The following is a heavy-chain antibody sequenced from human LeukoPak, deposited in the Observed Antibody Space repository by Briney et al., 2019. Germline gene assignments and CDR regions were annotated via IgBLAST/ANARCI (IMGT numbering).Heavy chain of an antibody. CDR1: GYSFTSYW. CDR2: IYPGDSDT. CDR3: ARQNLAAHPPEGY. V-gene: IGHV5-51*01. Sequence: GESLKISCKGSGYSFTSYWIAWVRQMPGEGLEWMGIIYPGDSDTRYSPSFQGQVTISADKSISTAYLQWSSLKASDTAMYYCARQNLAAHPPEGYWGQGTLVTVSS. J-gene: IGHJ4*02. D-gene: IGHD6-6*01.